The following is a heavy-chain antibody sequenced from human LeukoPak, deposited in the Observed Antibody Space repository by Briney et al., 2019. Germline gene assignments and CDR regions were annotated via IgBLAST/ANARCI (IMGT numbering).Heavy chain of an antibody. CDR2: ISTGSSTI. CDR3: ASEYCSSTSCYSFNY. J-gene: IGHJ4*02. Sequence: GGSLRLSCVASGFTFSSYNMNWVRQAPGKGLEWVSYISTGSSTIDCADSVKGRFTISRDNAKNSLYLQMNSLRDEDTAVYYCASEYCSSTSCYSFNYWGQGTLVTVSS. V-gene: IGHV3-48*02. D-gene: IGHD2-2*02. CDR1: GFTFSSYN.